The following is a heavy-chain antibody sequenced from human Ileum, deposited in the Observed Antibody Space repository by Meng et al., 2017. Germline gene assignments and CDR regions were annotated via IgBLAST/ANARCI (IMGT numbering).Heavy chain of an antibody. D-gene: IGHD2/OR15-2a*01. V-gene: IGHV3-49*03. CDR1: GFNFGDYA. CDR2: MRNKAHGATT. CDR3: TGDYFPSARGFEY. J-gene: IGHJ4*02. Sequence: GESLKISCTASGFNFGDYAMSWFRLAPGKGLEWVGFMRNKAHGATTEYAASVRGRFTISKDDTKKSAHLQMNSLKAEDTAVYYCTGDYFPSARGFEYWGQETLVTSPQ.